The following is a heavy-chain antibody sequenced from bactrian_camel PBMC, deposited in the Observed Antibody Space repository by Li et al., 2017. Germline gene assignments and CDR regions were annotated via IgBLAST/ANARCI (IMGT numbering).Heavy chain of an antibody. CDR1: GYMYC. CDR2: VNTRSDDR. Sequence: DVQLVESGGGSVQAGGSLRVSCAASGYMYCMGWFRQAPGKEREGLAVVNTRSDDRCYGDSVKGRFTISQEKSNNTVYLTMNNAKPEDTAMYYCAIVTFCHGSSCCRLSDLNKFNYWARGTQVTVS. J-gene: IGHJ4*01. D-gene: IGHD2*01. V-gene: IGHV3S31*01. CDR3: AIVTFCHGSSCCRLSDLNKFNY.